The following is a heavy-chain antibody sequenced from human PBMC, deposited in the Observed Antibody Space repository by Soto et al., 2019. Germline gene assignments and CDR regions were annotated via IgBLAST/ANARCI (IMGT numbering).Heavy chain of an antibody. Sequence: QVQLQQWGAGLLKPSETLSLTCAVYGGSFSGYYWSWVRQSPRKGLEWFGEINHSGSTNYNPSLKSRLTISVDTPKNQFSLKLGSVTAADTALYYCVACDYGDYHRYWGQGSLVTVSS. J-gene: IGHJ4*02. V-gene: IGHV4-34*01. CDR2: INHSGST. CDR3: VACDYGDYHRY. D-gene: IGHD4-17*01. CDR1: GGSFSGYY.